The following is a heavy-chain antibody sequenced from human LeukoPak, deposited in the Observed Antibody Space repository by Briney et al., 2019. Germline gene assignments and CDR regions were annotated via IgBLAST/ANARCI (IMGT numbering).Heavy chain of an antibody. J-gene: IGHJ1*01. CDR2: FDPEDGET. Sequence: ASVKASCKVSGYTLTELSMHWVRQAPGKGLEWMGRFDPEDGETIYAQKFQGRVTMTEDTSTNTAYVELSSLISEGTAVYYCATQQLVRFVLRFQHWGQGTLVTVSS. CDR3: ATQQLVRFVLRFQH. CDR1: GYTLTELS. V-gene: IGHV1-24*01. D-gene: IGHD6-13*01.